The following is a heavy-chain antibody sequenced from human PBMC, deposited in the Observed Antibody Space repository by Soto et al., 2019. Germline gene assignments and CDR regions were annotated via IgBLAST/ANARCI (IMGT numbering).Heavy chain of an antibody. CDR1: GGSISSGGYY. CDR3: ARAPHPWGEAFDI. J-gene: IGHJ3*02. Sequence: QVQLQESGPGLVKPSQTLSLTCTVSGGSISSGGYYWSCIRQHPGKGLEWIGYIYYSGRTYYNASLESRVTIPVDTPKNQFSLKLSPVTAGDTAVYYCARAPHPWGEAFDIWGQGTMVPVSS. CDR2: IYYSGRT. V-gene: IGHV4-31*03. D-gene: IGHD7-27*01.